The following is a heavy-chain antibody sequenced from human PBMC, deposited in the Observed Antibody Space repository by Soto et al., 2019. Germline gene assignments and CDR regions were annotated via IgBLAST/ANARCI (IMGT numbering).Heavy chain of an antibody. CDR2: IYYSGST. D-gene: IGHD3-22*01. CDR1: SGSISSYY. Sequence: PSETLSLTCTVSSGSISSYYWSWIRQPPGKGLEWIGYIYYSGSTNYNPSLKSRVTISVDTSKNQFSLKLSSVTAADTAVYYCARSGDSSGYYGDDAFDIWGQGTMVTVSS. V-gene: IGHV4-59*01. CDR3: ARSGDSSGYYGDDAFDI. J-gene: IGHJ3*02.